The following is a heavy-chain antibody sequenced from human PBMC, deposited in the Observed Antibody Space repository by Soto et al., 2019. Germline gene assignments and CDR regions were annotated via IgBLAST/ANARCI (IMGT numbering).Heavy chain of an antibody. Sequence: SETLSLTCTVSGGSISSYYWSWIRQPPGKGLEWIGYIYYSGSTNYNPSLKSRVTISVDTSKNRFSLKLSSVTAADTAVYYCARDSGVWEEGCYYYYGMDVWGQGTTVTVS. CDR1: GGSISSYY. CDR2: IYYSGST. CDR3: ARDSGVWEEGCYYYYGMDV. J-gene: IGHJ6*02. V-gene: IGHV4-59*01. D-gene: IGHD3-16*01.